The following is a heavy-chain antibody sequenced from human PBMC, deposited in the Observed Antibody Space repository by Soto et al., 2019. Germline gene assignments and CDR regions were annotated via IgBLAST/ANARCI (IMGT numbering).Heavy chain of an antibody. J-gene: IGHJ4*02. CDR1: GFTFSSYA. CDR3: VKGGITGTTDDY. Sequence: GSLRLSCSASGFTFSSYAMHWVRQAPGKGLEYVSAISSNGGSTYYADSVKGRFTISRDNSKNTLYLQMSSLRAEDTAVYYCVKGGITGTTDDYWGQGTLDPVSS. CDR2: ISSNGGST. D-gene: IGHD1-20*01. V-gene: IGHV3-64D*06.